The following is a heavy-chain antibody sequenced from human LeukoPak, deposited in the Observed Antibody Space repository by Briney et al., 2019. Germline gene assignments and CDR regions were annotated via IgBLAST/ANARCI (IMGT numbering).Heavy chain of an antibody. CDR1: GFTFKHYN. D-gene: IGHD5-24*01. CDR3: ARHLTNTNGYNWGPYHFYGMDV. J-gene: IGHJ6*02. Sequence: GGSLRLSCEASGFTFKHYNMNWVRQAPGKGLEWVSSIDIASGSGFMYYADSVRGRFTISRDDAKNSLFLQMNSLSTEDTAVYYCARHLTNTNGYNWGPYHFYGMDVWGQGTTVTVSS. V-gene: IGHV3-21*01. CDR2: IDIASGSGFM.